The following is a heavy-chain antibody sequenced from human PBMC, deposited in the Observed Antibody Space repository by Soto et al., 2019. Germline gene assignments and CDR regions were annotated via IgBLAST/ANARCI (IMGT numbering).Heavy chain of an antibody. Sequence: SETLSLTCNVSGGSISSYYWSWIGQPAAKELEWVGRIYTSGSTNYNPSLKSRVTMSVDTSKNQFSLKLSSVTAADTAVYYCARTYDFWSGSGQYYYGMDVWGQGTTVTVSS. CDR1: GGSISSYY. CDR3: ARTYDFWSGSGQYYYGMDV. CDR2: IYTSGST. D-gene: IGHD3-3*01. J-gene: IGHJ6*02. V-gene: IGHV4-4*07.